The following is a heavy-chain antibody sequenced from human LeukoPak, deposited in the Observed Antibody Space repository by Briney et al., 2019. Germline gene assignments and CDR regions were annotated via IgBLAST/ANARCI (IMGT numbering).Heavy chain of an antibody. J-gene: IGHJ4*02. Sequence: GGSLRLSCAVSGFTFSGFWMSWSRQAPGKGLEWVSSISSSSSYIYYADSVKGRFTISRDNAKNSLYLQMNSLRAEDTAVYYCAREHSYGGFFDDWGQGTLVTVSS. CDR2: ISSSSSYI. D-gene: IGHD5-18*01. CDR1: GFTFSGFW. V-gene: IGHV3-21*01. CDR3: AREHSYGGFFDD.